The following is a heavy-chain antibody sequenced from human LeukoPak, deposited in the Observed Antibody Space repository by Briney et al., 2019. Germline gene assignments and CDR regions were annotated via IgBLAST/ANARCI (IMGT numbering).Heavy chain of an antibody. V-gene: IGHV4-61*09. J-gene: IGHJ5*02. CDR3: ARRGVRHRRWVAAAGSFDP. CDR2: IYTSGTS. CDR1: GGSISSGSYD. Sequence: PSQTLSLTCTVSGGSISSGSYDWYWIRQPAGKGLEWIGHIYTSGTSNYNPSLRSRVTISVDTSKNQFSLKLSSVTAADTAVYYCARRGVRHRRWVAAAGSFDPWGQGTLVTVSS. D-gene: IGHD6-13*01.